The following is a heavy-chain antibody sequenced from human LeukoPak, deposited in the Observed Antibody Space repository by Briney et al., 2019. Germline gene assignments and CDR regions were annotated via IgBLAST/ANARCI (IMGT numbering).Heavy chain of an antibody. Sequence: GGSLRLSCEASGFALSTYWMTWVRQAPGKGLEWVANIKEDGSEKYYVDSVKGRFTISRDNARDSMYLQMNSLRAEDTATYFCARDDYYDSSGLDFWGQGTLVTVSS. V-gene: IGHV3-7*01. CDR1: GFALSTYW. D-gene: IGHD3-22*01. J-gene: IGHJ4*02. CDR3: ARDDYYDSSGLDF. CDR2: IKEDGSEK.